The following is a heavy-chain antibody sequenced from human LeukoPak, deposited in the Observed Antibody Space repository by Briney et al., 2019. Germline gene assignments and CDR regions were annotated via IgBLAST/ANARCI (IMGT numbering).Heavy chain of an antibody. CDR3: ARDNGSKGFDP. V-gene: IGHV1-18*04. J-gene: IGHJ5*02. CDR1: GYTFTSYG. CDR2: INAYNGNT. D-gene: IGHD2-8*01. Sequence: GASVKVSCKASGYTFTSYGINWVRQAPRQGLEWMGWINAYNGNTNYAQKVQGRVTMTTDTSTTTAYMELRSLRSDDTAVYYCARDNGSKGFDPWGQGTLVTVSS.